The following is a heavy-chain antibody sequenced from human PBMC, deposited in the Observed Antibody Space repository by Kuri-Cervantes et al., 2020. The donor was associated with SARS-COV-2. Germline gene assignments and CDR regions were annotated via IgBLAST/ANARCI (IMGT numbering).Heavy chain of an antibody. D-gene: IGHD2-2*01. Sequence: GESLKISCRGSGYSFTSYWIGWVRQMPGKGLEWMEIIYPGDSDTRYSPSFQGQVTISADKSISTAYLQWSSLKASDTAMYYCATGLVVPAAMRDYWGQGTLVTVSS. CDR3: ATGLVVPAAMRDY. CDR2: IYPGDSDT. CDR1: GYSFTSYW. J-gene: IGHJ4*02. V-gene: IGHV5-51*01.